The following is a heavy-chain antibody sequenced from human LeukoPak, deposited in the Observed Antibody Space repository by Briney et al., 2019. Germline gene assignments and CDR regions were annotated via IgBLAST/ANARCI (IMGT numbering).Heavy chain of an antibody. CDR3: ARDHCSSTSCHNWFDP. CDR2: IIPIFGTA. D-gene: IGHD2-2*01. CDR1: GGTLSSYA. V-gene: IGHV1-69*05. J-gene: IGHJ5*02. Sequence: GASVKVSCKTSGGTLSSYAISWVRQAPGQGLEWMGGIIPIFGTANYAQKFQGRVTITTDESTSTAYMELSSLRSEDTAVYFCARDHCSSTSCHNWFDPWGQGTLVTVSS.